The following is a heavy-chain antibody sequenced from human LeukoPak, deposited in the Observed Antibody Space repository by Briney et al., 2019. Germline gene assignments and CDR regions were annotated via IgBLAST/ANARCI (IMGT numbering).Heavy chain of an antibody. D-gene: IGHD1-26*01. V-gene: IGHV4-4*02. CDR3: SRESGPFCPFGY. CDR1: GGXISGTNW. CDR2: ISLAGQT. Sequence: SGTLSLTCAVSGGXISGTNWWSWVRQPPGQGLEWIGEISLAGQTNYNPSLNGRVTMSLDKSSNQLSLHLTSVTAADTATYFCSRESGPFCPFGYWGQGTLVIVSS. J-gene: IGHJ4*02.